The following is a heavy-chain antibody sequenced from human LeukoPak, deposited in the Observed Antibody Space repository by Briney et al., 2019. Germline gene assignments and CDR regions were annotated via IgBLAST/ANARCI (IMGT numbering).Heavy chain of an antibody. CDR1: GASISSGGYS. D-gene: IGHD3-16*01. Sequence: SETLSLTCVVSGASISSGGYSWSWIRQPPGKGLEWIGCIYHSGGTHYNPSLKSRVTMSVDASKNQISLNLNSMTAADTALYYCARDIWGSSTWGPGTLVTVSS. V-gene: IGHV4-30-2*01. CDR3: ARDIWGSST. J-gene: IGHJ5*02. CDR2: IYHSGGT.